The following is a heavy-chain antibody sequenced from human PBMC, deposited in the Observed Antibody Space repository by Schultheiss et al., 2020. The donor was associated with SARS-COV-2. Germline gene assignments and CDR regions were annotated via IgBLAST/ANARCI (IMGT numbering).Heavy chain of an antibody. CDR2: ISYDGSNK. D-gene: IGHD3-22*01. V-gene: IGHV3-30*03. J-gene: IGHJ4*02. Sequence: GESLKISCAASGFTFSSYGMHWVRQAPGKGLEWVAVISYDGSNKYYADSVKGRFTISRDNSKNTMYLQMNSLRAEDTAVYYCARHHPAYYYYDSSGYYDYWGQGTLVTVSS. CDR1: GFTFSSYG. CDR3: ARHHPAYYYYDSSGYYDY.